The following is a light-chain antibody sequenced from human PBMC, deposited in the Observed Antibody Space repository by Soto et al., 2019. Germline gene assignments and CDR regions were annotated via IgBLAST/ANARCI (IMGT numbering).Light chain of an antibody. V-gene: IGKV3-20*01. CDR3: QHYRTS. Sequence: IVLTQSQGTLSLSPGERATLSCRASQGVSSSYLAWYQQKPGQPPRLLIYGASSRATGIPDRFSGSGSVTDFTLTITRLEPEDFAVYYCQHYRTSFGGGTKVEIK. CDR2: GAS. J-gene: IGKJ4*01. CDR1: QGVSSSY.